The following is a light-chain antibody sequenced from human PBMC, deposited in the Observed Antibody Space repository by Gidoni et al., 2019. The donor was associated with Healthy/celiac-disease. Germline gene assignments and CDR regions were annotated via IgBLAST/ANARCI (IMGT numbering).Light chain of an antibody. Sequence: SYVLPQPPSVSVAPGQTARITCGGNNIGSKSVHGYQQKPGQAPVLVVYDDSDRPSGIPERLSGSNSGNTATLTISRVEAGDEADYYCQVWDSSSDQGVFGTGTKVTVL. V-gene: IGLV3-21*02. CDR3: QVWDSSSDQGV. CDR2: DDS. J-gene: IGLJ1*01. CDR1: NIGSKS.